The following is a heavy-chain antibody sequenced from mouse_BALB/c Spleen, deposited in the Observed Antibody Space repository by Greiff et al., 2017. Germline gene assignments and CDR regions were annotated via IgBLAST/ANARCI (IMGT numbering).Heavy chain of an antibody. V-gene: IGHV1S81*02. CDR3: ARLDRYDLHWYFDV. CDR2: INPSNGRT. Sequence: QVQLQQPGAELVKPGASVKLSCKASGYTFTSYWMHWVKQRPGQGLEWIGEINPSNGRTNYNEKFKSKATLTVDKSSSTAYMQLSSLTSEDSAVYYCARLDRYDLHWYFDVWGAGTTVTVSS. CDR1: GYTFTSYW. D-gene: IGHD2-14*01. J-gene: IGHJ1*01.